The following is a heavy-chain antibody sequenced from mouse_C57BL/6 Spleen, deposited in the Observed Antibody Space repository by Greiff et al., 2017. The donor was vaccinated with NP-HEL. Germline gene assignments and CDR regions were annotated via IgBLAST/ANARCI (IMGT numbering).Heavy chain of an antibody. D-gene: IGHD2-3*01. J-gene: IGHJ2*01. V-gene: IGHV1-74*01. CDR1: GYTFTSYW. Sequence: QVQLQQPGAELVKPGASVKVSCKASGYTFTSYWMHWVKQRPGQGLEWIGRIHPSDSDTNYNQKFKGKATLTVDKSSSPAYMQLSSLTSEDSAVYYCAIGEWLLHFDYWGKGTTLTVSS. CDR3: AIGEWLLHFDY. CDR2: IHPSDSDT.